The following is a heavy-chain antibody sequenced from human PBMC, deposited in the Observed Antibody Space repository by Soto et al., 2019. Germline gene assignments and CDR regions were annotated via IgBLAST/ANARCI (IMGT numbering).Heavy chain of an antibody. V-gene: IGHV4-4*02. CDR3: ASVSSSSGGRKYYFDY. CDR2: IYHSGST. J-gene: IGHJ4*02. Sequence: SETLSLTCAVSGGSISSSNWWSWVRQPPGKGLEWIGEIYHSGSTNYNPSLKSRVTISVDKSKNQFSLKLSFVTAADTAVYYCASVSSSSGGRKYYFDYWGQGTLVTVSS. CDR1: GGSISSSNW. D-gene: IGHD6-6*01.